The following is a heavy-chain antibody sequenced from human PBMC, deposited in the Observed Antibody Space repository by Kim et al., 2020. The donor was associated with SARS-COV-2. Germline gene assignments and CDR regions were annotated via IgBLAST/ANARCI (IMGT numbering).Heavy chain of an antibody. Sequence: SETLSLTCTVSGDSISSSSNYWGWLRHPPGKGLEWIGSINYSANTYYNPSLKSRVTISVDTSKNQFSLKMRSVTAADTAVYYCARLVSENSAVEYWGQGTLVTVSS. V-gene: IGHV4-39*01. J-gene: IGHJ4*02. CDR3: ARLVSENSAVEY. CDR2: INYSANT. CDR1: GDSISSSSNY.